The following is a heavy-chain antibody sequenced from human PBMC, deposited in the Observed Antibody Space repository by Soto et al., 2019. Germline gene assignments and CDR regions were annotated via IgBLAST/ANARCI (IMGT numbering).Heavy chain of an antibody. CDR1: GFAFSDYS. Sequence: VQLVESGGGLVKPGGSLRLSCAASGFAFSDYSMNWVRQAPGKGLEWVSFIRTTSTIIYYEASVKGRFTISRDDAKNSLYLQMNSLRDEDTAVYYCAREGFSSGWRFDPWGQGTLVTVSS. D-gene: IGHD6-19*01. CDR3: AREGFSSGWRFDP. J-gene: IGHJ5*02. CDR2: IRTTSTII. V-gene: IGHV3-48*02.